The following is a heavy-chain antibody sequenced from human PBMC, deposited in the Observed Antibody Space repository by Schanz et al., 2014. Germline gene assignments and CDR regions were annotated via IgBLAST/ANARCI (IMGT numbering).Heavy chain of an antibody. V-gene: IGHV3-20*04. CDR3: AKEKEEVAADGSFFDY. J-gene: IGHJ4*02. D-gene: IGHD6-13*01. CDR1: GFGFDDYA. CDR2: INWNGGST. Sequence: EVQLVESGGGLVQPGGSLRLSCAASGFGFDDYAMSWVRQAPGKGLEWVSGINWNGGSTGYADSVKGRFTISRDNAKNSLYLQMNSLRAEDTAVYYCAKEKEEVAADGSFFDYWGQGTRVTVSS.